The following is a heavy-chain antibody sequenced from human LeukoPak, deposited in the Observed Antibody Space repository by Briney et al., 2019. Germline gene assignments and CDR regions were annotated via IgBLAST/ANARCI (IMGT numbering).Heavy chain of an antibody. CDR1: GFTFSSYS. J-gene: IGHJ4*02. V-gene: IGHV3-48*04. CDR3: ARDPRHDYYDSSGYFDY. D-gene: IGHD3-22*01. Sequence: GGSLRPSCAASGFTFSSYSMNWVRQAPGKGLEWVSYISSSSSTIYYADSVKGRFTISRDNAKNSLYLQMNSLRAEDTAVYYCARDPRHDYYDSSGYFDYWGQGTLVTVSS. CDR2: ISSSSSTI.